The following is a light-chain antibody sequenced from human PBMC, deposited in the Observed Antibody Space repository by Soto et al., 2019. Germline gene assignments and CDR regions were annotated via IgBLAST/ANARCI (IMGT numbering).Light chain of an antibody. CDR1: QSVSSY. Sequence: ETVLTQSPATLSLSPGERATLFCRTSQSVSSYFAWFQQKPGQAPRLLIYDVSKRATGIPARFSGSGSGTDFTLTISSLETEDCAVYYCQQRSDWPYTFGQGTKLEIK. CDR3: QQRSDWPYT. V-gene: IGKV3-11*01. CDR2: DVS. J-gene: IGKJ2*01.